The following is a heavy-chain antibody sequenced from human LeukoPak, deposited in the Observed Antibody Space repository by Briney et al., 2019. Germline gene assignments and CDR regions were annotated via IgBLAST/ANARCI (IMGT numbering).Heavy chain of an antibody. V-gene: IGHV3-30-3*01. CDR2: ISYDGSNK. Sequence: PGGSLRLPCAASGFTFSNYAMHWVRQAPGKGLEWVAVISYDGSNKYYTDSVKGRFTISRDNSKNTVYLQMNSLRVEDTAVYYCAKGPNYYDSSGDWGQGTLVTVSS. CDR1: GFTFSNYA. J-gene: IGHJ4*02. CDR3: AKGPNYYDSSGD. D-gene: IGHD3-22*01.